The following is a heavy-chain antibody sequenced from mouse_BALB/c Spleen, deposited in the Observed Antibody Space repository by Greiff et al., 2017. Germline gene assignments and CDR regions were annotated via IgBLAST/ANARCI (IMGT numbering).Heavy chain of an antibody. CDR1: GFTFSSYA. D-gene: IGHD1-1*01. V-gene: IGHV5-6-5*01. CDR3: ARPPFTTLRDYCAMDY. CDR2: ISSGGST. Sequence: EVHLVESGGGLVKPGGSLKLSCAASGFTFSSYAMSWVRQTPEKRLEWVASISSGGSTYYPDSVKGRFTISRDNARNILYLQMSSLRSEDTAMYYCARPPFTTLRDYCAMDYWGQGTSVTVSS. J-gene: IGHJ4*01.